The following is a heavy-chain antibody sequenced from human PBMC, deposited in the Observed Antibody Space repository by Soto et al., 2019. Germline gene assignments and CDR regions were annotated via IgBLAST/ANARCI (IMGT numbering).Heavy chain of an antibody. Sequence: GGSLRLSCAASGFTFSSYAMHWVRQAPGKGLEWVAVISYDGSNKYYADSVKGRFTISRDNSMNTLYLQMKTLRAEDTAVYYCAKVSSSWYAGFFDLWGQGTLVTVSS. D-gene: IGHD6-13*01. CDR1: GFTFSSYA. CDR2: ISYDGSNK. CDR3: AKVSSSWYAGFFDL. V-gene: IGHV3-30-3*01. J-gene: IGHJ4*02.